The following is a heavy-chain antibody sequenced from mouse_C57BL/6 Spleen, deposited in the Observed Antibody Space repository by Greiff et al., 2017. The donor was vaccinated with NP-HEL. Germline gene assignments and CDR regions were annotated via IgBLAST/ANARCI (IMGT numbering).Heavy chain of an antibody. D-gene: IGHD1-1*01. CDR1: GYTFTSYW. V-gene: IGHV1-55*01. Sequence: VQLQQSGAELVKPGASVKMSCKASGYTFTSYWITWVKQRPGQGLEWIGDIYPGSGSTNYNEKFKSKATLTVDTYSSTAYMQLRSMTAEDTAVYYCERTTVVAEGDFDVWGTGTTVTVSS. J-gene: IGHJ1*03. CDR3: ERTTVVAEGDFDV. CDR2: IYPGSGST.